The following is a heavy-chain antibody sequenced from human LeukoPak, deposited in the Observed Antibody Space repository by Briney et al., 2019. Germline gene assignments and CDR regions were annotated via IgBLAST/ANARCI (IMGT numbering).Heavy chain of an antibody. CDR2: IIPIFGTA. D-gene: IGHD6-19*01. V-gene: IGHV1-69*13. CDR3: ARDVGSGWSGYYYYYGMDV. J-gene: IGHJ6*02. Sequence: SVKVSCKASGGTFSSYAISWVRQAPGQGLEWMGGIIPIFGTANYAQKFQGRVTITADESTSTAYMELSSLRSEDTAVYYCARDVGSGWSGYYYYYGMDVWGQGTTVTVSS. CDR1: GGTFSSYA.